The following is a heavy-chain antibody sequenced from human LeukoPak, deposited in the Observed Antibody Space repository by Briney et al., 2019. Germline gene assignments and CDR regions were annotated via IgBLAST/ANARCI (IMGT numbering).Heavy chain of an antibody. Sequence: GGSLRLSCAASGFTFNNAWMSWVRQAPGKGLEWVARIRSKTDGGETDHAAPVKDRFTISRDDSKSTLYLQMNSLNTEDTAVYYCTPANALPESKLRQWGQGTLVTVSS. V-gene: IGHV3-15*01. D-gene: IGHD2-2*01. CDR2: IRSKTDGGET. J-gene: IGHJ1*01. CDR3: TPANALPESKLRQ. CDR1: GFTFNNAW.